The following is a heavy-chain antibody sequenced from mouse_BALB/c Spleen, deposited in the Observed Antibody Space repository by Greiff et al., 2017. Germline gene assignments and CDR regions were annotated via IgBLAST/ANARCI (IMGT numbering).Heavy chain of an antibody. CDR2: ISTYYGDA. CDR1: GYTFTDYA. V-gene: IGHV1S137*01. D-gene: IGHD1-1*01. CDR3: ASYYYGSSSWFAY. Sequence: QVQLQQSGAELVRPGVSVKLSCKGSGYTFTDYAMHWVKQSHAKSLEWIGVISTYYGDASYNQKFKGKATMTVDKSSSTAYMELARLTSEDSAIYYCASYYYGSSSWFAYWGQGTLVTVSA. J-gene: IGHJ3*01.